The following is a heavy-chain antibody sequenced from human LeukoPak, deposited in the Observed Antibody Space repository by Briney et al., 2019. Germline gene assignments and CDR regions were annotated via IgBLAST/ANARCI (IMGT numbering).Heavy chain of an antibody. CDR2: ISSSSSYT. CDR3: ARTYYDILLLYC. J-gene: IGHJ4*02. V-gene: IGHV3-11*06. D-gene: IGHD3-9*01. Sequence: GGSLRLSCAASGLTFRDYYMTWIRLAPGKGLEWVSYISSSSSYTNYADSVKGRFTISRDNAKNSLYLQMNSLRAEDTAVYYCARTYYDILLLYCWGQGTLVTVSS. CDR1: GLTFRDYY.